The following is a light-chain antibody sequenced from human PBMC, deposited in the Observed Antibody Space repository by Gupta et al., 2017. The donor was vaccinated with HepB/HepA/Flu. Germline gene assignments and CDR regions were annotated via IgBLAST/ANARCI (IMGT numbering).Light chain of an antibody. CDR3: QQYSSTPRT. CDR1: QSVLYSSNNKNY. CDR2: WAS. Sequence: DIVLTQHPDSLTVSLGERAPIKCTSSQSVLYSSNNKNYLAWYQQKPGQPPRLLIYWASTRESGVPDRFSGSGSGTDFTLTISSLQAEDVAVYYCQQYSSTPRTFGQGTKVEIK. J-gene: IGKJ1*01. V-gene: IGKV4-1*01.